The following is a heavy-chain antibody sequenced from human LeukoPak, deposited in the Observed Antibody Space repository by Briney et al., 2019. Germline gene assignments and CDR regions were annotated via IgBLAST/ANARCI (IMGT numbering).Heavy chain of an antibody. V-gene: IGHV3-33*06. CDR3: AKAGYYDSSGYYDY. Sequence: GGSLKLPCAASGFTFSSYGLNWVRQAQGKGLEGVQVIWYDGSNKYYADSVKGRFTISRDNSKNTLYLQMNSLRAEDTAVYYCAKAGYYDSSGYYDYWGQGTLVTVSS. CDR2: IWYDGSNK. J-gene: IGHJ4*02. CDR1: GFTFSSYG. D-gene: IGHD3-22*01.